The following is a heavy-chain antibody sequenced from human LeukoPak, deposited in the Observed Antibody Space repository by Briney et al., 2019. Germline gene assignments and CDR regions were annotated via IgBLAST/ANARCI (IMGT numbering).Heavy chain of an antibody. CDR3: ARMGEYYYDSSGYIGGTLAFDY. CDR2: IYYSGST. Sequence: SETLSLTCTVSGGSISSYYWSWIRQPPGKGLEWIGYIYYSGSTNYNPSLKSRVTISVDTSKNQFSLKLSSVTAADTAVYYCARMGEYYYDSSGYIGGTLAFDYWGQGTLVTVSS. CDR1: GGSISSYY. J-gene: IGHJ4*02. D-gene: IGHD3-22*01. V-gene: IGHV4-59*01.